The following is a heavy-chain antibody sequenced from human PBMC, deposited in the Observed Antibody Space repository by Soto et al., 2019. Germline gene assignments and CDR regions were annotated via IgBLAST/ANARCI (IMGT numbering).Heavy chain of an antibody. CDR3: ARDSGTFDWYYFDS. CDR2: ISYDGSNK. CDR1: RFTFSAHG. D-gene: IGHD3-9*01. V-gene: IGHV3-30*03. J-gene: IGHJ4*02. Sequence: HPGGSLRLSCAASRFTFSAHGMHWVRQAPGKGLEWVAGISYDGSNKYYADSVKGRFTISRDNSKSTLYLQMNSLRAEDTAVYYCARDSGTFDWYYFDSWGQGTRVTVSS.